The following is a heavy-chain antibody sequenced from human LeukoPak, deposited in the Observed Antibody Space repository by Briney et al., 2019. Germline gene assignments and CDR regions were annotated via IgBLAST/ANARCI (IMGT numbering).Heavy chain of an antibody. J-gene: IGHJ4*02. CDR3: ARGHSSGWYDQYYFDH. V-gene: IGHV3-23*01. D-gene: IGHD6-19*01. Sequence: GGSLRLSCAASGFAFSSYAMSWVRQAPGKGLEWVSGLSASGGITYCADSVKGRFTISRDNSKNKLYLQMNSLRAEDTAVYYCARGHSSGWYDQYYFDHWGQGTPVTVSS. CDR2: LSASGGIT. CDR1: GFAFSSYA.